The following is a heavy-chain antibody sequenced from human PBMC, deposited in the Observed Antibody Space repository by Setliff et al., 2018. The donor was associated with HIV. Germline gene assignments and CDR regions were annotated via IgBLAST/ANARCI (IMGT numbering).Heavy chain of an antibody. J-gene: IGHJ2*01. Sequence: SETLSLTCTVSGGSISSSSYYWGWIRQPPGKGLEWIGSIYYSGSTHYNPSLKSRVTISVDTSKNQFSLKLSSVTAADTAVYYCARDRGYGDSDWYFDLWGRGTLVTVSS. D-gene: IGHD4-17*01. CDR3: ARDRGYGDSDWYFDL. CDR2: IYYSGST. CDR1: GGSISSSSYY. V-gene: IGHV4-39*02.